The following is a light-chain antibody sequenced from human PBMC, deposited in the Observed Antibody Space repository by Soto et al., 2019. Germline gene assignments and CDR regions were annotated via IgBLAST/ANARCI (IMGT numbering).Light chain of an antibody. Sequence: QSALTQPASVSGSPGQSITISCTGTSSDVGTYNSVSWYQQHPGKAPKLMIYDVSNRPSGVSNRFSGSKSGNTASLTISGLQAEDEADYYLSSYTTSSTVVFGGGTKVTVL. CDR2: DVS. J-gene: IGLJ3*02. CDR3: SSYTTSSTVV. CDR1: SSDVGTYNS. V-gene: IGLV2-14*01.